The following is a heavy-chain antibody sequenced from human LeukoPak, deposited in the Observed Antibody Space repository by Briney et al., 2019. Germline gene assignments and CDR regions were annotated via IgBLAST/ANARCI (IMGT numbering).Heavy chain of an antibody. CDR3: ARGSGSYYAFVDY. Sequence: PGGSLRLSCAASGFTFSSYGMHWVRQAPGKGLEWVAVIRYDGSNTYYADSVKGRFTISRDNSKNTLYLQMNSLRAEDTAVYYCARGSGSYYAFVDYWGQGTLVTVSS. J-gene: IGHJ4*02. CDR2: IRYDGSNT. CDR1: GFTFSSYG. D-gene: IGHD1-26*01. V-gene: IGHV3-33*01.